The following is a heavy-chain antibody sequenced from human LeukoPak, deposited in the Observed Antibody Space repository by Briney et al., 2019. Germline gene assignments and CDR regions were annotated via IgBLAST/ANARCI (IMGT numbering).Heavy chain of an antibody. CDR2: MWCDGSNV. J-gene: IGHJ4*02. D-gene: IGHD3-22*01. CDR3: PRDLSPMTGSGERYFDS. Sequence: WGSLRLSCAASGFTFSTYGMNWVRQAPGKGLEWVALMWCDGSNVEYADPVKGRFTISRDNSKNTLYLQLNSLRAEDTAVYYCPRDLSPMTGSGERYFDSWGQGNLVTVSS. CDR1: GFTFSTYG. V-gene: IGHV3-33*01.